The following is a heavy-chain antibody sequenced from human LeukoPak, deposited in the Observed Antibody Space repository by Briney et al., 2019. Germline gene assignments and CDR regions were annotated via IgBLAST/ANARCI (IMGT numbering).Heavy chain of an antibody. J-gene: IGHJ5*02. CDR3: ARLMSSTEHHSWFDP. CDR2: IYYSGST. CDR1: GGSISSSSYY. Sequence: PSETLSLTCTVSGGSISSSSYYWGWIRQPPGKGLEWIGRIYYSGSTYYNPSLKSRVTISVDTSKNQFSLKLSSVTAADTAVYYCARLMSSTEHHSWFDPWGQGTLVTVSS. V-gene: IGHV4-39*01. D-gene: IGHD2-2*01.